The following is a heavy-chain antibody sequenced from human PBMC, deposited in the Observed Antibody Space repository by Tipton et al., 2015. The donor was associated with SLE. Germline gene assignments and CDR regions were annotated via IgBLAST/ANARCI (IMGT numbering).Heavy chain of an antibody. CDR1: GFTFSSYE. Sequence: SLRLSCAASGFTFSSYEMNWVRQAPGKGLEWVGFIRSKAYGGTTEYAASVKGRFTISRDDSKSIAYLQMNSLKTEDTAVYYCTRSPRTTVTLFDYWGQGTLVTVSS. CDR2: IRSKAYGGTT. V-gene: IGHV3-49*04. J-gene: IGHJ4*02. D-gene: IGHD4-17*01. CDR3: TRSPRTTVTLFDY.